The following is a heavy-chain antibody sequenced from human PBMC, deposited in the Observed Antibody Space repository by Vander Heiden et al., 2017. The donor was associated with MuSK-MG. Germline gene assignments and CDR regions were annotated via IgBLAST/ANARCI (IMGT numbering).Heavy chain of an antibody. D-gene: IGHD2-8*01. Sequence: EVQLLESGGGLVQPGGSLRLSCAASGFSFSSYAMSWVRQAPGKGLEWVSYISDGAGTTYYADSVKGRFTISRDNSRNTLYLQLNSLRAEDTALYYCARQVGYCTTLSCYWSDYWGQGTLVIVSS. CDR1: GFSFSSYA. CDR2: ISDGAGTT. V-gene: IGHV3-23*01. J-gene: IGHJ4*02. CDR3: ARQVGYCTTLSCYWSDY.